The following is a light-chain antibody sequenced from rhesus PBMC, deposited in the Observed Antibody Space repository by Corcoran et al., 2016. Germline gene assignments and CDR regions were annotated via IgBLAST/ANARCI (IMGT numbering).Light chain of an antibody. V-gene: IGKV1-22*01. CDR2: KAS. Sequence: DVQMTQSPSSLSASVGDTVTITCQASQGITSWLAWYHQKPGKAPKLLIYKASSLQSGVPSRFSGIGSGTHFTLSIRSLQPEDFATYFCLQYRSSPFTFGPGTKLDIK. J-gene: IGKJ3*01. CDR1: QGITSW. CDR3: LQYRSSPFT.